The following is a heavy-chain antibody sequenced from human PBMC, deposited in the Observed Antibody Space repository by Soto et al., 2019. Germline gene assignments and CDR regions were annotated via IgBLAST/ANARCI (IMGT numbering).Heavy chain of an antibody. CDR2: FNPSGGTT. CDR3: ARALYDTDSVPVGAESRYYVMDV. V-gene: IGHV1-46*01. Sequence: QVQLVQSGAESKTPGASVKVSCKASQYNFTNYYVHWVRQAPGEGLEWMGVFNPSGGTTKYAQRFRGRFTMTRDTSTNTVYMDLRSLRPEDTAVYFCARALYDTDSVPVGAESRYYVMDVWGRGTTVTVSS. D-gene: IGHD3-22*01. J-gene: IGHJ6*02. CDR1: QYNFTNYY.